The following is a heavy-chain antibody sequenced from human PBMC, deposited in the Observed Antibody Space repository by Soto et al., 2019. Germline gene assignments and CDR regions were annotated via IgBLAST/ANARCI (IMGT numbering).Heavy chain of an antibody. D-gene: IGHD1-20*01. Sequence: QVQLVQSGAEVKKPGSSVKVSCKASGGTFSSYAISWVRQAPGQGLEWMGGIIPIFGTANYAQKFQGRVTITGEGSTGTGYMEPSRLRSEDTALYYCARAPIAGPYYFGIELWGQRTTVTVFS. J-gene: IGHJ6*02. CDR1: GGTFSSYA. CDR2: IIPIFGTA. CDR3: ARAPIAGPYYFGIEL. V-gene: IGHV1-69*01.